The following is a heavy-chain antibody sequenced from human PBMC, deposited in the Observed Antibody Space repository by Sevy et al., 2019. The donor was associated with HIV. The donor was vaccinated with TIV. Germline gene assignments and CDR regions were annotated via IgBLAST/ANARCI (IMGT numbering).Heavy chain of an antibody. CDR1: GFTFSSYA. Sequence: GGSLRLSCAASGFTFSSYAMHWVRQAPGKGLEWVAVISYDGSNKYYADSVKGRFTISRDNSKNTLYLQMNSLRAEDTAVYYCVRAGRWLPQKIGAFDIWGQGTMVTVSS. CDR2: ISYDGSNK. D-gene: IGHD5-12*01. CDR3: VRAGRWLPQKIGAFDI. J-gene: IGHJ3*02. V-gene: IGHV3-30-3*01.